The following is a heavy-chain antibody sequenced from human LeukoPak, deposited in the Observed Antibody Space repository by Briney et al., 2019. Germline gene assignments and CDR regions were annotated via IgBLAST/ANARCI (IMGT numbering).Heavy chain of an antibody. CDR2: VDPRTGVT. Sequence: ASVKVSCKASGGAFSSYAISWVRRAPGQGLEWMGWVDPRTGVTRCTQKFQGRVTMTRDTSISTVYLDLNGLTFDDTAVYYCATDNYGMLDYWGQGTLVTVSS. CDR1: GGAFSSYA. D-gene: IGHD3-9*01. V-gene: IGHV1-2*02. J-gene: IGHJ4*02. CDR3: ATDNYGMLDY.